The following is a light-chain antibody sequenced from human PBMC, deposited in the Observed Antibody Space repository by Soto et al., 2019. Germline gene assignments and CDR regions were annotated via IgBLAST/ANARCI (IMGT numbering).Light chain of an antibody. CDR1: QSISSW. CDR2: DAS. Sequence: DIQMNHSPSTLSASVGARVTITCRAIQSISSWLAWYQQKPGKAPKVLIYDASSLESGVPSRFIGSGSGTEFSLTISSLQPDDFATYYCQQYNHYWTFGQGTRVEIK. CDR3: QQYNHYWT. J-gene: IGKJ1*01. V-gene: IGKV1-5*01.